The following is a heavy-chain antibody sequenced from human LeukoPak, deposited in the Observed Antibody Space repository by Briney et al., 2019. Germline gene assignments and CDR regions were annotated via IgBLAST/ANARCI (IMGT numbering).Heavy chain of an antibody. J-gene: IGHJ6*04. CDR3: AELGITMIGGV. D-gene: IGHD3-10*02. CDR2: ISSRGRTI. CDR1: GFTSTNYS. Sequence: GGSLRLSCAASGFTSTNYSMNWVRQAPGKGLEWVSYISSRGRTIYYADSVKGRFTISRDNAENSMYLLMNSLRAEDTAVYYCAELGITMIGGVWGKGTTVTISS. V-gene: IGHV3-48*01.